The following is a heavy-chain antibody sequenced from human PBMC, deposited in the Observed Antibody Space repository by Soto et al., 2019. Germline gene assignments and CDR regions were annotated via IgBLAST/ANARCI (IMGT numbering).Heavy chain of an antibody. J-gene: IGHJ4*02. CDR2: ISYDGTKK. CDR1: GFMFNSYV. Sequence: VQLVESGGGVVQPGRSLRLSCAASGFMFNSYVMHWVRRAPGKGLEWVGFISYDGTKKDYADSVKGRFIISRDNSEETLYLQMNSLRPEDSGVYYCARDNPPFYDSRSRLRSYVVEYFDSWGQGTVVTVSS. V-gene: IGHV3-30*04. CDR3: ARDNPPFYDSRSRLRSYVVEYFDS. D-gene: IGHD3-3*01.